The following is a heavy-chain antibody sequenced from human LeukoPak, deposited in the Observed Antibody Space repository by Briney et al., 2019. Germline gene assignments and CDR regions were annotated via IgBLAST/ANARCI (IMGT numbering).Heavy chain of an antibody. CDR3: ARDRSSLYNGNYAF. J-gene: IGHJ4*02. Sequence: GASVKVSCKASASTFTGYYMHWVRQAPGQGLEWMGWINPNSGGTNYAQKFQGRVTMTRDTSTTTSYMDLSSLTSDDTAVYYCARDRSSLYNGNYAFWGQGTLVTVSS. V-gene: IGHV1-2*02. D-gene: IGHD5-12*01. CDR2: INPNSGGT. CDR1: ASTFTGYY.